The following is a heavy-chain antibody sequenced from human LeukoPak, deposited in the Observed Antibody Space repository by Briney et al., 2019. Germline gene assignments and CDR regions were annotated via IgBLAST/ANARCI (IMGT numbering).Heavy chain of an antibody. Sequence: SETLSLTCTVSGGSISSYYWSWIRQPPGKGLEWIGYIYYSGSTNYNPSLKSRVTISVDTSKNQFSLKLSSVTAADTAVYYCARDGGSYYDDAFDIWSQGTMVTVSS. CDR1: GGSISSYY. J-gene: IGHJ3*02. D-gene: IGHD1-26*01. V-gene: IGHV4-59*01. CDR3: ARDGGSYYDDAFDI. CDR2: IYYSGST.